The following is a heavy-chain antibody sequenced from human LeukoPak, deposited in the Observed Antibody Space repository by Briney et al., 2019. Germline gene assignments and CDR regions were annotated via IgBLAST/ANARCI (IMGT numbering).Heavy chain of an antibody. J-gene: IGHJ4*02. CDR1: GYIFLSHD. V-gene: IGHV1-18*01. CDR2: ISVNTGNT. CDR3: ARRIAAGGTAVGY. Sequence: AASVKVSCTASGYIFLSHDICWVRQAPGQGLEWIGWISVNTGNTKYTQKFQGRVTMTTDTSTSTAYMELRSLRSDDTAVYYCARRIAAGGTAVGYWGQGTLVTVSS. D-gene: IGHD6-13*01.